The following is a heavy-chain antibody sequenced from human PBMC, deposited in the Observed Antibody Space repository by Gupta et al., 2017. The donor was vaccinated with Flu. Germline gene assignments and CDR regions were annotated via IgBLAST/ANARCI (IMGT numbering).Heavy chain of an antibody. Sequence: QVQLQESGPGLVKPSETLSLTCTVSGGSISYYYWNWIRQPPGKGLEWIGYVYYSGSTHYNPSLKGRVTTSVDTPKNQFSLKLTSVTAADTAVYYCARDVRGNGDFDSWGQGTLVTVSS. CDR3: ARDVRGNGDFDS. V-gene: IGHV4-59*01. CDR1: GGSISYYY. J-gene: IGHJ4*02. D-gene: IGHD4-4*01. CDR2: VYYSGST.